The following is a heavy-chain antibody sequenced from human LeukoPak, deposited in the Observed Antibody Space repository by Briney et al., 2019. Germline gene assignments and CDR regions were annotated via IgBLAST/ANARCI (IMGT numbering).Heavy chain of an antibody. D-gene: IGHD1-26*01. CDR3: ARDDSGSYYFDY. J-gene: IGHJ4*02. V-gene: IGHV3-66*01. Sequence: PGGSLRLSCAASGFTVSSNYMSWVRQAPGKGLEWASVIYSGGSTYYADSVKGRFTISRDNSKNTLYLQMNSLRAEDTAVYYCARDDSGSYYFDYWGQGTLVTVSS. CDR2: IYSGGST. CDR1: GFTVSSNY.